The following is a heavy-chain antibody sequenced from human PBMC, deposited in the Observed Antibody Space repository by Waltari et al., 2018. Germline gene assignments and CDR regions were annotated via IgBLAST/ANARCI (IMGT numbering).Heavy chain of an antibody. D-gene: IGHD4-17*01. CDR1: GYSISSGYY. V-gene: IGHV4-38-2*02. Sequence: QVQLQESGPGLVKPSETLSLTCTVSGYSISSGYYCGWIRQPPGKGLEWIGSIYHSGSTYYNPSLKSRVTISVDTSKNQFSLKLSSVTAADTAVYYCAREDGDYPFDYWGQGTLVTVSS. CDR2: IYHSGST. CDR3: AREDGDYPFDY. J-gene: IGHJ4*02.